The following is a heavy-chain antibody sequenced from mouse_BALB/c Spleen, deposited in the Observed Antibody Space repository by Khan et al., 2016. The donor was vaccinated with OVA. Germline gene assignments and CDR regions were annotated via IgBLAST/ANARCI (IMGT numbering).Heavy chain of an antibody. J-gene: IGHJ4*01. D-gene: IGHD2-2*01. CDR3: ARSLVDYYAMDY. Sequence: EVELVESGGGVVKPGGSLKLSCSASGFTFSSFAMSWVRQTPEKRLEWVATISSGGHYTFYPDSVKGRFTISRDNARHTLHLQMSSLRSEDTAMYYCARSLVDYYAMDYWGQGTSVTVSS. CDR2: ISSGGHYT. CDR1: GFTFSSFA. V-gene: IGHV5-9-3*01.